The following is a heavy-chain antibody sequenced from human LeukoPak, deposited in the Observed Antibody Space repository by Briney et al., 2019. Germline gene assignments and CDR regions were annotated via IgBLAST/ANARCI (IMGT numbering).Heavy chain of an antibody. Sequence: SETLSLTCTVSGGSISSYYWSWIRQPPGKGLEWIGYIYTSGSTNYNPSLKSRVTISVDTSKDQFSLKLSSVTAADTAVYYCARLGYYYDSSGPQGTWFDPWGQGTLATVSS. CDR2: IYTSGST. CDR3: ARLGYYYDSSGPQGTWFDP. D-gene: IGHD3-22*01. V-gene: IGHV4-4*09. J-gene: IGHJ5*02. CDR1: GGSISSYY.